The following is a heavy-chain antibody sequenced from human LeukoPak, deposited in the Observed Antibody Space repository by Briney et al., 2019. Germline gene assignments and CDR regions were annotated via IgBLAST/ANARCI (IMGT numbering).Heavy chain of an antibody. V-gene: IGHV3-9*01. Sequence: KPGGSPRLSCAASGFTFHDYAMHWVRQAPGKGLEWVSGIRWNSGGIAYADSVKGRFTISRDNAKNSLYLQMNSLRAEDTAVYYCARGWDASCYHPWGQGTLVTVSS. CDR2: IRWNSGGI. D-gene: IGHD2-2*01. J-gene: IGHJ5*02. CDR1: GFTFHDYA. CDR3: ARGWDASCYHP.